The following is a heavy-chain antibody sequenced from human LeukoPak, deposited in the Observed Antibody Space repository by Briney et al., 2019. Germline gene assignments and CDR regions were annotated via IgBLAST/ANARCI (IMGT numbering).Heavy chain of an antibody. CDR2: INQDGGKK. V-gene: IGHV3-7*01. CDR1: GFNFSIYW. CDR3: ARGGAPDN. D-gene: IGHD1-26*01. Sequence: TGGSLRLSCAASGFNFSIYWMSWVRQAPGKGLEWVANINQDGGKKYYVDSVRGRFAISRDNAENSVYLQMNSLRAEDTALYYCARGGAPDNWGQGTLVTVSS. J-gene: IGHJ4*02.